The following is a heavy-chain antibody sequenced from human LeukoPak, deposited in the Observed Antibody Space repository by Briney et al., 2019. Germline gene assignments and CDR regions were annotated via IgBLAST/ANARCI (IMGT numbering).Heavy chain of an antibody. Sequence: SEALSLTCTVSGGSISSYYWSWIRQPAGKGLECIGRIYTSGSTNYNPSLKSRVTMSVDTSKNQFSLKLSSVTAADTAVYYCAREKLGAAARYYYYYMDVWGKGTTVTVSS. CDR1: GGSISSYY. V-gene: IGHV4-4*07. CDR2: IYTSGST. D-gene: IGHD6-13*01. J-gene: IGHJ6*03. CDR3: AREKLGAAARYYYYYMDV.